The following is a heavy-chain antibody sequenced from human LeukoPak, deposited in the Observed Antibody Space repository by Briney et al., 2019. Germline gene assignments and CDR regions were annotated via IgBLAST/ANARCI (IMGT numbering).Heavy chain of an antibody. CDR2: MSINSGGT. V-gene: IGHV1-2*02. D-gene: IGHD6-13*01. J-gene: IGHJ3*02. CDR1: GHTLIGYY. Sequence: ASVKVSCKPSGHTLIGYYMHWVRQAPGQRLEWMGWMSINSGGTNYAQKFQGRVSMTRDTSITIAYLDLSSLTSDDTAVYYCVTSSGYSTSWGAFDIWGQGTMVTVSS. CDR3: VTSSGYSTSWGAFDI.